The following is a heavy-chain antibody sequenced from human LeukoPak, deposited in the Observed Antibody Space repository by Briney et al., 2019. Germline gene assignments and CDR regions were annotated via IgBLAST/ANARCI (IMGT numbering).Heavy chain of an antibody. CDR3: AKEGRGYDFWGGYTFDV. CDR1: GFIVSSNY. V-gene: IGHV3-23*01. J-gene: IGHJ3*01. CDR2: ISGGGVNT. Sequence: GGSLRLSCAASGFIVSSNYMSWVRQAPGEGLEWVAAISGGGVNTYYAESVKGRFTVSRDNSENTLHLQMNSLRVDDTAVYYCAKEGRGYDFWGGYTFDVWGRGTMVSVSS. D-gene: IGHD3-3*01.